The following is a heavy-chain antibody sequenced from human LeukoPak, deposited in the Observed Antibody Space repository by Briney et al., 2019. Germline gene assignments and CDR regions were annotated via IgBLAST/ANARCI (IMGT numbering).Heavy chain of an antibody. D-gene: IGHD6-19*01. J-gene: IGHJ4*02. Sequence: SETLSLTCSVSGYSISSGYYWGWIRQPPGKGLEWIGSIHHSGTTYYNPSLKSRVTISVDTSKNQFSLKLSSVTAADTAVYYCARETSLMGYSGGLGFNYWGQGTLVTVFS. CDR3: ARETSLMGYSGGLGFNY. CDR2: IHHSGTT. V-gene: IGHV4-38-2*02. CDR1: GYSISSGYY.